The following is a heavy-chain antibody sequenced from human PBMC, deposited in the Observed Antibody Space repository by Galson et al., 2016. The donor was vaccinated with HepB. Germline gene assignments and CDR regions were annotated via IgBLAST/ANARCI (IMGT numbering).Heavy chain of an antibody. CDR2: ISYDGSNK. Sequence: SLRLSCAASGFTFSSFGMHWVRQAPGKGLEWVAVISYDGSNKYYADPVKGRFTISRDNFKSTVDLEMNSLRAEDTAVYYCGKDHEVSGTWYFGYWGQGTLFTVSS. CDR3: GKDHEVSGTWYFGY. CDR1: GFTFSSFG. J-gene: IGHJ4*02. D-gene: IGHD5/OR15-5a*01. V-gene: IGHV3-30*18.